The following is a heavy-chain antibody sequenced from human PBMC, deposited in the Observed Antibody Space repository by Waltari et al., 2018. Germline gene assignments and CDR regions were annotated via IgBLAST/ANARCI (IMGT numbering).Heavy chain of an antibody. CDR2: SNPNSGGT. D-gene: IGHD2-15*01. CDR3: ARSVRSPVVSPFDY. CDR1: GYTFIGYY. Sequence: QVQLVQSGAEVKKPGASVKVSCKASGYTFIGYYMHWVRQAPGQGLEWMGRSNPNSGGTNYAQKVQGRVTMTRDTSISTAYMELSRLRSDDTAAYYCARSVRSPVVSPFDYWGQGTLVTVSS. J-gene: IGHJ4*02. V-gene: IGHV1-2*02.